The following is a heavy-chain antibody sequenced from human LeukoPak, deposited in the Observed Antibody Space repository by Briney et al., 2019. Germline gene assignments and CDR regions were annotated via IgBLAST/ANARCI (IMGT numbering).Heavy chain of an antibody. J-gene: IGHJ4*02. Sequence: SETLSLTCIVSGGSINRFYWSWIRQPQGKGLEWIGNIYYSGSANYNPSLKSRVTISVDTSKNQFSLKLTSVTAADTAVYYCARAGIWSGYYTFDYWGQGTLVTVSS. CDR3: ARAGIWSGYYTFDY. CDR1: GGSINRFY. D-gene: IGHD3-3*01. CDR2: IYYSGSA. V-gene: IGHV4-59*01.